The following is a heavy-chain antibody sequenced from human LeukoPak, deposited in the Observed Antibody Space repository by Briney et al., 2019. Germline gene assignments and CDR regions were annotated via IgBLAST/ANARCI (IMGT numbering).Heavy chain of an antibody. Sequence: SETLSLTCTASGYSISSGYYWGWIRQPPGKGLEWIGEINRSGSTNYNPSLKSRVTISVDTSKNQFSLKLSSVTAADTAVYYCARDLGAATSGDYWGQGTLVTVSS. D-gene: IGHD1-26*01. J-gene: IGHJ4*02. V-gene: IGHV4-38-2*02. CDR3: ARDLGAATSGDY. CDR2: INRSGST. CDR1: GYSISSGYY.